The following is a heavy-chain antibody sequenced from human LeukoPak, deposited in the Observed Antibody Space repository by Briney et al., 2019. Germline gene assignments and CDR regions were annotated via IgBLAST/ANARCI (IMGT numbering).Heavy chain of an antibody. CDR3: AKDRFSYASGNTDY. J-gene: IGHJ4*02. Sequence: GRSLRLSCAPSGFTFSSYGMHWVRQAPGKWLEWVASISYDGTNKYYVDSVKGRFTISRDNSKNTLYLQMNRPGPEDTAVYYCAKDRFSYASGNTDYWGQGTLVTVSS. V-gene: IGHV3-30*18. CDR2: ISYDGTNK. CDR1: GFTFSSYG. D-gene: IGHD3-10*01.